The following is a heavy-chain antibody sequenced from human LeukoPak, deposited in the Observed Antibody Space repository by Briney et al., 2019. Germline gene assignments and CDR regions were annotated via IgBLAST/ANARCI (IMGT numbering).Heavy chain of an antibody. CDR3: ARDWEMATIAAAALGY. CDR1: GFTFSSFS. Sequence: PGGSLRLSCGASGFTFSSFSMNWVRQAPGKGLEWVAYISSTSGMKYYAGSVKGRFTISRDNAKNLVYLQMNSLRDEDTAVYYCARDWEMATIAAAALGYWGQGTRVTVSS. D-gene: IGHD6-13*01. V-gene: IGHV3-48*02. J-gene: IGHJ4*02. CDR2: ISSTSGMK.